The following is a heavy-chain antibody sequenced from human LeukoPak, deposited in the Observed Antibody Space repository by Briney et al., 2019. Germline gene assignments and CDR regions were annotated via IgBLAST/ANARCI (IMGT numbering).Heavy chain of an antibody. J-gene: IGHJ4*02. CDR2: IYYSGNT. V-gene: IGHV4-59*08. CDR3: ARHEWDSSGWTPFDY. Sequence: SETLSLTCTVSGGSISSYYWSWIRQSPGKGLEWIGYIYYSGNTNYNPSLKSRVTISIDTSKNQFSLKLSSVIAADTAVYYCARHEWDSSGWTPFDYWGQGTLVTVSS. D-gene: IGHD6-19*01. CDR1: GGSISSYY.